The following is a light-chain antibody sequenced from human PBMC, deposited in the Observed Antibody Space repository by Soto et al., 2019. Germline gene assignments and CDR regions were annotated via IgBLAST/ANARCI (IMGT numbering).Light chain of an antibody. Sequence: PGQKVTISCSGSSYNIGGNSVSWYQQLPGTAPKLLIYDDNKRPSGIPDRFSGSKSGTSATLGITGFQTGDEADYYCGSWDSSLSAYVFGTGTKV. CDR2: DDN. CDR3: GSWDSSLSAYV. V-gene: IGLV1-51*01. CDR1: SYNIGGNS. J-gene: IGLJ1*01.